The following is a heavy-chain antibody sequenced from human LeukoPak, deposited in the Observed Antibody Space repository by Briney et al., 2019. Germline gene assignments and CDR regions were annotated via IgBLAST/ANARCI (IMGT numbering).Heavy chain of an antibody. CDR1: GGSISSYY. V-gene: IGHV4-59*08. CDR3: ASLNIDVPADTGYFQH. CDR2: IYYSGST. Sequence: SETLSLTCTVSGGSISSYYWSWIRQPPGKGLEWIGYIYYSGSTNYNPSLKSRVTISVDTSKNQFSLKLSSVTAADTAVYYCASLNIDVPADTGYFQHWGQGTLVTVSS. J-gene: IGHJ1*01. D-gene: IGHD2-2*01.